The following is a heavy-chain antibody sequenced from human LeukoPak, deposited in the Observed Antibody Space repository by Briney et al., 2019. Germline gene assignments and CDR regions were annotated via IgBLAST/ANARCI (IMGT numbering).Heavy chain of an antibody. CDR3: ARVGGYYYGFDY. D-gene: IGHD3-22*01. Sequence: ASVKVSCKASGGTFSSYAISWVRQAPGQGLEWMGGIIPIFGTANYAQKSQGRVTITADESTSTAYVELRSLRSDDTAVYYCARVGGYYYGFDYWGQGTLVTVSS. V-gene: IGHV1-69*13. CDR1: GGTFSSYA. CDR2: IIPIFGTA. J-gene: IGHJ4*02.